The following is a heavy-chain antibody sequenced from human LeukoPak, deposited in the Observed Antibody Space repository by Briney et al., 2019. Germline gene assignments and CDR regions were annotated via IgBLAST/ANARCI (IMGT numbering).Heavy chain of an antibody. CDR1: DDSITIYY. J-gene: IGHJ4*02. CDR3: ARTHNWNYVRD. Sequence: SETLSLTCTVSDDSITIYYWSWIRQPPGKGLEWIGSIYYSGSTYYNPSLKSRVTISVDTSKNQFSLKLSSVTAADTAVYYCARTHNWNYVRDWGQGTLVTVSS. V-gene: IGHV4-39*07. CDR2: IYYSGST. D-gene: IGHD1-7*01.